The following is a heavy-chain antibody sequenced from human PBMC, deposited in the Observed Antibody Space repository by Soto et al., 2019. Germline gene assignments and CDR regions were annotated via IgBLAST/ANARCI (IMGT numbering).Heavy chain of an antibody. CDR1: GFTFSGYW. J-gene: IGHJ6*02. CDR2: IKQDGSEN. Sequence: LRLSCAASGFTFSGYWMSWARQAPGKGLEWVANIKQDGSENYFVDSVKGRFTISRDNAKNSLYLQMNSLRAEDTAVYYCAKDQDSSYSLSYYYYGMDVWGQGTTVTVSS. V-gene: IGHV3-7*03. CDR3: AKDQDSSYSLSYYYYGMDV. D-gene: IGHD5-18*01.